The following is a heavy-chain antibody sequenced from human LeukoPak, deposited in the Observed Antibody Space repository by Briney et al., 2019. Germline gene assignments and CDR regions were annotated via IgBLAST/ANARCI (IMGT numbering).Heavy chain of an antibody. D-gene: IGHD2-15*01. CDR1: GGTFGSYA. Sequence: GSSVKVSCKASGGTFGSYAISWVRQAPGQGLEWMGGIIPIFGTANYAQKFQGRVTITADESTSTAYMELSSLRSEDTAVYYCARASSCSGGSCHAATYDYWGQGTLVTVSS. V-gene: IGHV1-69*01. CDR2: IIPIFGTA. CDR3: ARASSCSGGSCHAATYDY. J-gene: IGHJ4*02.